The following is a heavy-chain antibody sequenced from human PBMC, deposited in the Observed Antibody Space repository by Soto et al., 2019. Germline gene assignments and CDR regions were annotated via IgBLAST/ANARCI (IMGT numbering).Heavy chain of an antibody. CDR2: TSYDASNK. CDR3: ACAYRKSFVYMDV. J-gene: IGHJ6*03. D-gene: IGHD3-16*01. CDR1: RFNFGSHG. Sequence: QVQLVESGGGVVQPGRSLRLSCEGSRFNFGSHGMQWVRQAPGKGLEWVAATSYDASNKYYADSVKGRFTISRDNSKNTLYLQMKSLRHEDTAVYYCACAYRKSFVYMDVWGNGTTVIVSS. V-gene: IGHV3-30*03.